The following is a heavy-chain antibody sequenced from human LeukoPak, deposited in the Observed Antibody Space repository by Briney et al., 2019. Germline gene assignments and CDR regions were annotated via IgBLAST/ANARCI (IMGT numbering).Heavy chain of an antibody. CDR1: GFTFSNYA. V-gene: IGHV3-64D*06. J-gene: IGHJ4*02. CDR3: VKEYYDYVWGSYY. CDR2: ISTDGGST. D-gene: IGHD3-16*01. Sequence: GGSLRLSCSASGFTFSNYAMHWVRQAPGKGLEYVSAISTDGGSTYFADSVKGRFTISRDNSKNTLYLQMSSLRPEDTAVYYCVKEYYDYVWGSYYWGQGTRVTVSS.